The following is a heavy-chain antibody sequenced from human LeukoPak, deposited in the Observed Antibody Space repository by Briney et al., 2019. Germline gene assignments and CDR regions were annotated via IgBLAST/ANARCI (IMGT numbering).Heavy chain of an antibody. CDR1: GGSMSNIYY. Sequence: SETLSLTCNVSGGSMSNIYYWGWIRQPPGKGLEWIGNIFYSGITYYNPSLKSRVTISVDTSKNQFSLKLSSVTAADTAVYYCATYDSSGYYYFDYWGQGTLVTVSS. V-gene: IGHV4-39*07. J-gene: IGHJ4*02. CDR3: ATYDSSGYYYFDY. D-gene: IGHD3-22*01. CDR2: IFYSGIT.